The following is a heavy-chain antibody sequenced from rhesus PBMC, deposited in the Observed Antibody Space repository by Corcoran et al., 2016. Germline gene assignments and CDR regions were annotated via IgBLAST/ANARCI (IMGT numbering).Heavy chain of an antibody. V-gene: IGHV4-143*01. CDR3: ARPQPLVYYDSGDY. CDR2: IYGSSAST. J-gene: IGHJ4*01. Sequence: QVQLQESGPGLVKPSETLSLTCTVSGGSLSGYYYWRWIRQPPGKGLEGIGGIYGSSASTYHNPSLKSRVTMSKDTSKNKVALKLSAGTAADTAVYYCARPQPLVYYDSGDYWGQGVLVTVSS. D-gene: IGHD3-28*01. CDR1: GGSLSGYYY.